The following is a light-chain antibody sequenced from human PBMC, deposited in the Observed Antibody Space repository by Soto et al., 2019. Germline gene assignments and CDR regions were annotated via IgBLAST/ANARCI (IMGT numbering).Light chain of an antibody. CDR1: QTVSSN. V-gene: IGKV3D-15*01. CDR3: QQYNNWPPRT. Sequence: IVLTQSPGTLAFSPGEGATLSCRALQTVSSNFLAWYQEKPGQGPRLLIYGASTRATGIPDRFSGSGSGTEFTLTISSLQSEDFAVYYCQQYNNWPPRTFGQGTKVDIK. CDR2: GAS. J-gene: IGKJ1*01.